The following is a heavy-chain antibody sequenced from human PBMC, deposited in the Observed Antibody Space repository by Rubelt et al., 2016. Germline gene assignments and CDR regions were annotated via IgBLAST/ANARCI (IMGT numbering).Heavy chain of an antibody. CDR1: FTFSSYA. CDR2: ISSNGGST. V-gene: IGHV3-64D*06. CDR3: VKAALQDI. Sequence: FTFSSYAMHWVRQAPGKGLEYVSAISSNGGSTYYADSVKGRFTIPRDNSKNTLYLQMSSLRAEDAAVYYCVKAALQDIWGQGTMVTVSS. J-gene: IGHJ3*02.